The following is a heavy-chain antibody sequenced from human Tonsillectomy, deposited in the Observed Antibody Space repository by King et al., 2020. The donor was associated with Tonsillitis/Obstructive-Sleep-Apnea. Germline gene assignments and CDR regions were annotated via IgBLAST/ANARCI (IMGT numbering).Heavy chain of an antibody. CDR1: GFTFSNAW. CDR2: IKSKTDGGTT. J-gene: IGHJ5*02. Sequence: VQLVESGGGLVKPGGSLRLSCAASGFTFSNAWMNWVRQAPGKGLEWVGRIKSKTDGGTTDYAAPVKGRFTISRDDSKNMLYLQMNSLKTEDTAVYYCTTAREYYYDSSGYSAWGQGTLVTVSS. CDR3: TTAREYYYDSSGYSA. V-gene: IGHV3-15*07. D-gene: IGHD3-22*01.